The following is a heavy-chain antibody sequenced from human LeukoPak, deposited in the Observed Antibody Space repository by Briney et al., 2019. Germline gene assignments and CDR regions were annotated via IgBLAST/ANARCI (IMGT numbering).Heavy chain of an antibody. V-gene: IGHV3-66*01. J-gene: IGHJ4*02. CDR2: IYSGGST. CDR1: GFTVSSKH. D-gene: IGHD3-10*01. CDR3: ARGAITMVRGWEFDY. Sequence: PGGSLRLSCAGSGFTVSSKHMSWVRQAPGKGVEWVSVIYSGGSTYYADSVKGRFTISRDNSKNTLYLQMNSLRVEDTAVYYCARGAITMVRGWEFDYWGQGTLVTVSS.